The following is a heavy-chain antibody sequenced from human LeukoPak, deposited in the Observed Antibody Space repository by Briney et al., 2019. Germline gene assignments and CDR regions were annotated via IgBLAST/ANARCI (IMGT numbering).Heavy chain of an antibody. CDR1: GFTFSNYW. Sequence: GRTLRLSCAASGFTFSNYWVHWVRQAPGKGLVWVSRINPDGSTINYADSVKGRFTISRDNAKNTLYLQMNSLRAEDTAVYYCATAGNYRFDYWGQGTLVTVSS. J-gene: IGHJ4*02. CDR3: ATAGNYRFDY. D-gene: IGHD1-7*01. CDR2: INPDGSTI. V-gene: IGHV3-74*01.